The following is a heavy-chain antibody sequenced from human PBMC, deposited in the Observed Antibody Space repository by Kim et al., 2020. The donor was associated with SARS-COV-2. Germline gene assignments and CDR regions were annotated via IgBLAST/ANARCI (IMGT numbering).Heavy chain of an antibody. CDR2: IYYSGST. CDR1: GGSISSGGYY. D-gene: IGHD3-10*01. V-gene: IGHV4-31*03. CDR3: ARDQEYYFDY. J-gene: IGHJ4*02. Sequence: SETLSLPCTVSGGSISSGGYYWSWIRQHPGKGLEWIGYIYYSGSTYYNPSLKSRVTISVDTSKNQFSLKLSSVTAADTAVYYCARDQEYYFDYWGQGTLVTVSS.